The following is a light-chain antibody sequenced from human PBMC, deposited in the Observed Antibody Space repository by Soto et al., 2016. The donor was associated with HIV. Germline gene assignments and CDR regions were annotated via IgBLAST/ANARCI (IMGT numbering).Light chain of an antibody. CDR3: QVWHSSSDWV. CDR1: KIGFKS. Sequence: SYELTQPPSLSVAPGKTATITCGENKIGFKSVHWYQQKPGQAPVLVIYDNNDRPSGIPERISGSNSGNTATLTISRVEAGDEADYYCQVWHSSSDWVFGGGTKLTVL. V-gene: IGLV3-21*04. J-gene: IGLJ3*02. CDR2: DNN.